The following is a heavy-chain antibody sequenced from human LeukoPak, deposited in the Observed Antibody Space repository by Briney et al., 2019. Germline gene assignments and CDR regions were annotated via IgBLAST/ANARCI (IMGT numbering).Heavy chain of an antibody. CDR3: ARSGGSGSYWAFYYYMDV. J-gene: IGHJ6*03. D-gene: IGHD3-10*01. CDR2: INHSGST. Sequence: SETLSLTCAVYGGSFSGYYWSWLRQPPGKGLEWIGEINHSGSTNYNPSLKSRVTISVDTSKNQFSLKLSSVTAADTAAYYCARSGGSGSYWAFYYYMDVWGKGTTVTISS. CDR1: GGSFSGYY. V-gene: IGHV4-34*01.